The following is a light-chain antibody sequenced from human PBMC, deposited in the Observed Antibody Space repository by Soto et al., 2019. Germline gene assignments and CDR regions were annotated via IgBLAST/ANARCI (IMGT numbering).Light chain of an antibody. CDR2: RAS. Sequence: EIVLTQSPGTLSLSPGERATLSCRASQTISSSFLAWYQQKPGQAPRLLIYRASRRAPGIPGRFSGSGSWTDFTLTICRLEPEDFAVYYCHQFGSSPLDTFGPGTKVEIK. CDR1: QTISSSF. CDR3: HQFGSSPLDT. J-gene: IGKJ3*01. V-gene: IGKV3-20*01.